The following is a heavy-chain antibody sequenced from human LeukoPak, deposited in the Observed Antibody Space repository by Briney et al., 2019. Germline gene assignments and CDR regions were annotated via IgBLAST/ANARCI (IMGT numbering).Heavy chain of an antibody. D-gene: IGHD5-24*01. CDR3: ARGESDGWYDYYYMDV. J-gene: IGHJ6*03. CDR1: GDSVSSNSAA. Sequence: SQTLSLTCAISGDSVSSNSAAWNWIRQSPSRGLEWLGRTYYRSKWYNDYAVSVKSRITINPDTSKNQFSLQLNSVTPGDTAVYYCARGESDGWYDYYYMDVWGKGTTVTVSS. V-gene: IGHV6-1*01. CDR2: TYYRSKWYN.